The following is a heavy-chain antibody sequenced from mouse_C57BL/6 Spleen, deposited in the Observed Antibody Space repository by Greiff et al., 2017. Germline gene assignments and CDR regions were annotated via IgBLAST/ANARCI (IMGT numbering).Heavy chain of an antibody. CDR1: GYTFTGYW. J-gene: IGHJ2*01. D-gene: IGHD1-1*01. Sequence: QVQLQQSGAELMKPGASVKLSCKATGYTFTGYWIAWVNQRPGNGLEWIGEILPGSGSTNYNEKFKGNATFTADTSSNTAYMRLSSLTTSDSAIYYCARRLLTTVGDDWGQGTTLTVSS. V-gene: IGHV1-9*01. CDR2: ILPGSGST. CDR3: ARRLLTTVGDD.